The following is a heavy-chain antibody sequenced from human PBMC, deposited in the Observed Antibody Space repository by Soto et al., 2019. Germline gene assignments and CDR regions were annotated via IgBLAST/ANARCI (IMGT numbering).Heavy chain of an antibody. CDR3: AKDAVVLSATLDYYYYMDV. V-gene: IGHV3-23*01. J-gene: IGHJ6*03. D-gene: IGHD2-15*01. CDR1: GFTFSSYA. CDR2: ISGSGGST. Sequence: GGSLRLSCAASGFTFSSYAMSWVRQAPGKGLEWVSAISGSGGSTYYADSVKGRFTISRDNSKNTLYLQMNSLRAEDTAVYYCAKDAVVLSATLDYYYYMDVWGKGTTVTVSS.